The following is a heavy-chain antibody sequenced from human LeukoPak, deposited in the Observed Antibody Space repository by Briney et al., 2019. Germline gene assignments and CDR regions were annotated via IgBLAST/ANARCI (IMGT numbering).Heavy chain of an antibody. V-gene: IGHV4-39*07. Sequence: TLSLTCTVSGGSISSSSRYWGWIRQPPGKGLEWIGSIYYSGSTNYNPSLKSRVTISVDTSKNQFSLKLSSVTAADTAVYYCARGSLEEISSGWFRPTGTFDYWGQGTLVTVSS. D-gene: IGHD6-19*01. J-gene: IGHJ4*02. CDR2: IYYSGST. CDR1: GGSISSSSRY. CDR3: ARGSLEEISSGWFRPTGTFDY.